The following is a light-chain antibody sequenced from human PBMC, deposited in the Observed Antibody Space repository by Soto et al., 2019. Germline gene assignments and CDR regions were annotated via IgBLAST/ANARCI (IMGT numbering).Light chain of an antibody. CDR3: QQSHSIPLT. CDR2: AAY. V-gene: IGKV1-39*01. CDR1: QKISSH. J-gene: IGKJ4*01. Sequence: DIQMTQSPSSLSASVGGRVTITCRTSQKISSHLNWYQQKPGKAPKLLIYAAYILQSGVPSRFSGRGSGTECTLTISVLKREYCASYYCQQSHSIPLTFGGGTRVEIK.